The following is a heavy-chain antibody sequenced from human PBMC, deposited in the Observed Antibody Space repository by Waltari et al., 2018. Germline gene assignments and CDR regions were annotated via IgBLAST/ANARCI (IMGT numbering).Heavy chain of an antibody. J-gene: IGHJ4*02. CDR3: ARGSSTVTTGGLDY. D-gene: IGHD4-17*01. V-gene: IGHV4-34*01. CDR1: GGSFSGYY. CDR2: INHSGST. Sequence: VQLQQWGAGLLKPSETLSLTCAVYGGSFSGYYWSWIRQPPGKGLGWIGEINHSGSTNYNPSLKSRVTISVDTSKNQFSLKLSSVTAADTAVYYCARGSSTVTTGGLDYWGQGTLVTVSS.